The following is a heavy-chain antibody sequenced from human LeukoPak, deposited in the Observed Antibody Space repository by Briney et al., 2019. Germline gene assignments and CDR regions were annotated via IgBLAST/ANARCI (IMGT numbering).Heavy chain of an antibody. CDR3: AKDTIGDCGGDCYYFDY. CDR2: ICGSGGST. Sequence: WGTLRLSSAASRFTFCGYTRGWVRPAPGEGLGWGFAICGSGGSTYYADSVKGRFTISRDNSKNTLYLQMNSLRAEDTAVYYCAKDTIGDCGGDCYYFDYWGQGTLVTVSS. J-gene: IGHJ4*02. CDR1: RFTFCGYT. D-gene: IGHD2-21*02. V-gene: IGHV3-23*01.